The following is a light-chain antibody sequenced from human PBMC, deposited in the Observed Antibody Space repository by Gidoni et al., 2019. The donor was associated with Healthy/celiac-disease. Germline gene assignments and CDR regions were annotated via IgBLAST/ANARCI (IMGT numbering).Light chain of an antibody. J-gene: IGKJ4*01. CDR3: MKGTHGPPVLT. CDR2: KVS. V-gene: IGKV2-30*01. CDR1: QSLVYSDGNTS. Sequence: DVVMTQSPLSLPVTLGQPASISCRSSQSLVYSDGNTSLNWFQQRPGQSPRRLIYKVSNRDSGVPDRFSGSGSGTDFTLKISRVEAEDVGVYYCMKGTHGPPVLTFGGGTKVEIK.